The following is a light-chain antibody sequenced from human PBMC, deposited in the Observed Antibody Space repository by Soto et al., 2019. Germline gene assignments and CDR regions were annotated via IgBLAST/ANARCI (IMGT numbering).Light chain of an antibody. Sequence: DIQMTQSPSPLSGSVGDRVTITCPCSQPLRSSLAWYQQKTGKAPKLIIYKASTLKSGVPSRFSGSGSGTEFTLTISSLQPDDVATYYCQHYNSYSEAFGQGTKVDIK. CDR2: KAS. CDR3: QHYNSYSEA. V-gene: IGKV1-5*03. J-gene: IGKJ1*01. CDR1: QPLRSS.